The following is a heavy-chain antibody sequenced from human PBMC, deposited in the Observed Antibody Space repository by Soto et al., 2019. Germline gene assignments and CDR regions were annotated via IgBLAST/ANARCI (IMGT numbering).Heavy chain of an antibody. CDR2: IYSGGST. CDR3: ARMDLVVVPAATYYYGMDV. V-gene: IGHV3-53*01. CDR1: GFTVSSNY. D-gene: IGHD2-2*01. Sequence: PGGSLRLSCAASGFTVSSNYMSWVRQAPGKGLEWVSVIYSGGSTYYADSVKGRFTISRDNSKNTLYLQMNSLRAEYTAVYYCARMDLVVVPAATYYYGMDVLCQGTTVTVSS. J-gene: IGHJ6*02.